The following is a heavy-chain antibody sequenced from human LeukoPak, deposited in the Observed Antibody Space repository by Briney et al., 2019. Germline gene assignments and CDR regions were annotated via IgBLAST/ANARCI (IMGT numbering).Heavy chain of an antibody. J-gene: IGHJ4*02. V-gene: IGHV1-8*01. CDR1: GYTFTNYD. CDR2: MSPNNGDT. CDR3: ARNPPRTGDFNS. Sequence: ASVKVSCKTSGYTFTNYDINWVRQATGQGLEWLGWMSPNNGDTGYAQKFQGRVTMTGDTSTNTAYMELSGLTSEDTAVYYCARNPPRTGDFNSWGQGALVTVSS. D-gene: IGHD7-27*01.